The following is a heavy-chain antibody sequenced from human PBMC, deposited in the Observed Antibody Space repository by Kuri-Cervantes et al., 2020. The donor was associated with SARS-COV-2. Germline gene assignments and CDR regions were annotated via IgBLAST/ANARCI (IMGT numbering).Heavy chain of an antibody. Sequence: GESLKISCVASGFTFNDYAVSWVRQAPGKGLEWVSGISASGGSTYYADSVKGRLTISRDNSKNTLYLQMNSLRAEDTAVYYCASELVGYFGYWGQGTLVTVSS. J-gene: IGHJ4*02. CDR1: GFTFNDYA. V-gene: IGHV3-23*01. CDR3: ASELVGYFGY. CDR2: ISASGGST. D-gene: IGHD1-7*01.